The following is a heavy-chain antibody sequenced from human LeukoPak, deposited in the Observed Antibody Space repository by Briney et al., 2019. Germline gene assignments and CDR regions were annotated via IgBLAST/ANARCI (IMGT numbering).Heavy chain of an antibody. Sequence: PGGSLRLSCAVSGFTFSGHWMFWVRQAPGKGLQWVSAFSGSGGSTYYADSVKGRFTISRDNSRNTLYLQMNSLRAEDTAVYYCARSGLSRFGFWGQGTLVTVSS. V-gene: IGHV3-23*01. D-gene: IGHD2/OR15-2a*01. CDR2: FSGSGGST. J-gene: IGHJ4*02. CDR3: ARSGLSRFGF. CDR1: GFTFSGHW.